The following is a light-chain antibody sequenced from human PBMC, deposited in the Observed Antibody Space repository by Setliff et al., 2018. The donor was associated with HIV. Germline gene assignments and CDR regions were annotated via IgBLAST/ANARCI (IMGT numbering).Light chain of an antibody. J-gene: IGLJ1*01. Sequence: QSVLTQPASVSGSPGQSNTISCTGTSSDVGRHNLVSWYQQHPGKAPKLMIYQATKRPSGVSNRFSGSKSGNTASLTISGLQAEDGADYYCCSNTGSNTYVFGTGTKV. CDR3: CSNTGSNTYV. CDR2: QAT. CDR1: SSDVGRHNL. V-gene: IGLV2-23*01.